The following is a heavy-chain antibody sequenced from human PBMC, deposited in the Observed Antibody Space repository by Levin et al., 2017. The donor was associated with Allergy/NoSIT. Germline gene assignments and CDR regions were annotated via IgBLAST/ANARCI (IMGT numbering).Heavy chain of an antibody. CDR1: GGSISTYY. V-gene: IGHV4-59*08. J-gene: IGHJ4*02. CDR2: IYHSGSTNYYSGST. CDR3: ARHWND. Sequence: SQTLSLPCTVSGGSISTYYWSWIRQPPGKGLEWIGYIYHSGSTNYYSGSTNYNPSLKSRVTISVDTSKNQFSLKLSSVTAADTAVYYCARHWNDWGQGTLVTVSS. D-gene: IGHD1-1*01.